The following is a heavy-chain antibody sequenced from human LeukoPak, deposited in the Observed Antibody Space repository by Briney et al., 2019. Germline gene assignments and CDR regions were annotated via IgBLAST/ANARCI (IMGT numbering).Heavy chain of an antibody. CDR3: AKDSAFYYIDV. CDR2: IRYNGNNQ. Sequence: GGSLRLSCAASGFSFSNYGMNWVRQAPGKGLEWVAFIRYNGNNQYYADSVKGRFTISRDNSKNTLYLQMNSLKGDDTAVYYCAKDSAFYYIDVWGKGTTVIISS. J-gene: IGHJ6*03. CDR1: GFSFSNYG. D-gene: IGHD3-10*01. V-gene: IGHV3-30*02.